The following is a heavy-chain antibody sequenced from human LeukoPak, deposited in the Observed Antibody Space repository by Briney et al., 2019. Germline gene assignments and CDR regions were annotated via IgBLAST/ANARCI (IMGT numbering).Heavy chain of an antibody. CDR2: RRYDGSNK. D-gene: IGHD3-22*01. V-gene: IGHV3-30*02. Sequence: PGGSLRLSCAASGFTFSSYGMHWVRQAPGKGLEWVAFRRYDGSNKYYSDSVKGRFTISRYNSKNTLYLQMNSLRAEDTDVYYCAKHRTTMIVWDHAFDIWGQGTMVTVSS. J-gene: IGHJ3*02. CDR1: GFTFSSYG. CDR3: AKHRTTMIVWDHAFDI.